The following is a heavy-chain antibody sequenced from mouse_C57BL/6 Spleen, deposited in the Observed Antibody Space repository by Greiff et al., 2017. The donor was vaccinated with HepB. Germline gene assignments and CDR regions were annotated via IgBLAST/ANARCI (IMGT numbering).Heavy chain of an antibody. CDR2: ISSGSSTI. CDR3: ARGRDFDY. Sequence: EVKVVESGGGLVKPGGSLKLSCAASGFTFSDYGMHWVRQAPEKGLDWVAYISSGSSTIYYADTVKGRFTISRDNAKNTLFLQMTSLRSEDTAMYYCARGRDFDYWGQGTTLTVSS. CDR1: GFTFSDYG. V-gene: IGHV5-17*01. J-gene: IGHJ2*01.